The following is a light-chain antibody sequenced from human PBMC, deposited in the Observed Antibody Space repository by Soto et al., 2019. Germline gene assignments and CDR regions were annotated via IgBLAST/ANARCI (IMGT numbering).Light chain of an antibody. J-gene: IGLJ3*02. CDR3: SSYSTNGTLGV. CDR2: DVS. Sequence: QSVLTQPASVSGSPGQSITISCTGTISDIGGYSYVSWYQQHPGKAPKLMIFDVSNRPSGVSNRFSGSKSGNTASLTISGLQAEDEGDYYCSSYSTNGTLGVFGGWTKLTVL. V-gene: IGLV2-14*01. CDR1: ISDIGGYSY.